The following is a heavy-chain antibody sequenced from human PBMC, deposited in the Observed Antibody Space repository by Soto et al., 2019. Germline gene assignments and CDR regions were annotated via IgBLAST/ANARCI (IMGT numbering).Heavy chain of an antibody. Sequence: GGSLRLSCLASGFTFSDYAMTWVRHVPGRGLEWVASLDGAGGSTYYADSVRGRFTISRDNSQNTLFLQMKRLTVDDTAIYYCAAPRDEYGSGVSWFTYGMDIWGQGTTVTV. V-gene: IGHV3-23*01. J-gene: IGHJ6*02. D-gene: IGHD3-10*01. CDR3: AAPRDEYGSGVSWFTYGMDI. CDR1: GFTFSDYA. CDR2: LDGAGGST.